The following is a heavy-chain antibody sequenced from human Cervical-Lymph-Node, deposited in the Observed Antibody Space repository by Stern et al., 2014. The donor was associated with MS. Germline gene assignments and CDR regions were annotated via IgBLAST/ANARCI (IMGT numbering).Heavy chain of an antibody. V-gene: IGHV4-61*02. CDR3: GRVGRSRARGAIEY. Sequence: QVQLVESGPGLLAPSETLSLTCTVSGASISSDRNYWSWLRQSAAKGLEYMGRIYVSGTTKYNPSPNGRLSLSMETSNTQFPLNLPSVTAADSAIYYCGRVGRSRARGAIEYWGHGRAVTVSS. CDR1: GASISSDRNY. CDR2: IYVSGTT. J-gene: IGHJ4*01. D-gene: IGHD3-10*01.